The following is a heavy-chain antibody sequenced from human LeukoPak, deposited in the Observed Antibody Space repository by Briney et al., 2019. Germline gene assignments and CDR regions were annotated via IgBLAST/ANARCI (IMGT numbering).Heavy chain of an antibody. CDR1: GYTFTSYD. CDR3: ARTYSASLFADY. J-gene: IGHJ4*02. Sequence: PSVKVSCKASGYTFTSYDINWVRQATGQGLEWMGWISAYNGNTNYAQKLQGRVTMTTDTSTSTAYMELRSLRSDDTAVYYCARTYSASLFADYWGQGTLVTVSS. V-gene: IGHV1-18*01. D-gene: IGHD5-12*01. CDR2: ISAYNGNT.